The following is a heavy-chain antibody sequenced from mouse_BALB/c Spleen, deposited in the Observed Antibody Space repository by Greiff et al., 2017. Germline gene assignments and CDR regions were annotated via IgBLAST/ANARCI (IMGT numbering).Heavy chain of an antibody. Sequence: VQLQQPGSELRSPGSSVKLSCKDSDSEVFPIAYMSWVRQKPGHGFEWIGDILPSIGRTNYGEKFEDKATLDADTVSNTAYLELNSLTSEDSAIYYCARGDDGYCPLDSWGQGTTLTVSS. CDR3: ARGDDGYCPLDS. V-gene: IGHV15-2*02. CDR2: ILPSIGRT. J-gene: IGHJ2*01. D-gene: IGHD2-3*01. CDR1: DSEVFPIAY.